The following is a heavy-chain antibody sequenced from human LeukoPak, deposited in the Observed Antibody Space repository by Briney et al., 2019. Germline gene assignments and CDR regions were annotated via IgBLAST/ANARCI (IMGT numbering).Heavy chain of an antibody. CDR1: GYTFTGYY. CDR2: INPNSGGT. J-gene: IGHJ3*02. Sequence: ASVKVSCKASGYTFTGYYMHWVRQAPGQGLEWMGWINPNSGGTNYAQKFQGRVTMTRDTSISTAYMELSRLRSDDTAVYYCARGPATITMVRGVSCDIWGQGTMVTVSS. D-gene: IGHD3-10*01. V-gene: IGHV1-2*02. CDR3: ARGPATITMVRGVSCDI.